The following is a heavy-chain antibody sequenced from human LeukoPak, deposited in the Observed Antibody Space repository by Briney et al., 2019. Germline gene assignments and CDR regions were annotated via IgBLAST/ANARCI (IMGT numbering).Heavy chain of an antibody. J-gene: IGHJ4*02. CDR3: ARDLPLFGELSEGY. CDR1: GFTFSSYE. CDR2: ISTRSSTI. D-gene: IGHD3-10*02. Sequence: RGSLRLSCAASGFTFSSYEMNWVRQAPGKGLEWVSYISTRSSTIYYADSVKGRFTISRDNARNSLFLQMNSLRVEDTAVYYCARDLPLFGELSEGYWGQGTLVTVSS. V-gene: IGHV3-48*03.